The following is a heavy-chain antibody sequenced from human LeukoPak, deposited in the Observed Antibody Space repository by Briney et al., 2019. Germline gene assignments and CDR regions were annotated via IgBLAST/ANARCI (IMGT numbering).Heavy chain of an antibody. CDR2: INSDGSWT. J-gene: IGHJ4*02. Sequence: GGSLRLSCAASGNYWMHWVRQAPGKGLVWVSHINSDGSWTSYADSVKGRFTISRDSSKNTLYLQMNSLRPEDTAVYYCARDLSAVGVPATPFWGQGTLVTVSS. CDR3: ARDLSAVGVPATPF. V-gene: IGHV3-74*01. D-gene: IGHD2-15*01. CDR1: GNYW.